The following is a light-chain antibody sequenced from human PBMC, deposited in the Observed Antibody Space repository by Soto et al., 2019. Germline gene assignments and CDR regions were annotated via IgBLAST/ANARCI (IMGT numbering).Light chain of an antibody. V-gene: IGKV3-15*01. CDR3: QQHNKWPLT. Sequence: EIVMRQSPATLSVSPGERVAISCRASQSVSTNLAWDQQKLGQAPRLLIYGAFIRATGIPARLSGSGSGTDFDLTISSLQSEDFAVYFCQQHNKWPLTFGGGTKVEIK. J-gene: IGKJ4*01. CDR1: QSVSTN. CDR2: GAF.